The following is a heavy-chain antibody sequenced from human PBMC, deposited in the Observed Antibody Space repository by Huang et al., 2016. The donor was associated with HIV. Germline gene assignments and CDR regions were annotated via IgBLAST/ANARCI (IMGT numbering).Heavy chain of an antibody. D-gene: IGHD1-1*01. CDR2: CRGNGGST. Sequence: EVQLLESGGGLVQPGGSLRLSCEVSGFTFSNYAMNWVRQAPGKVLEWVSICRGNGGSTYYADSVKGRFTMSRENSKNTLYLQMNSLRAEDTAVYYCAKGGLSTVYYYYYHVMDVWGQGTTVTVSS. CDR1: GFTFSNYA. V-gene: IGHV3-23*01. CDR3: AKGGLSTVYYYYYHVMDV. J-gene: IGHJ6*02.